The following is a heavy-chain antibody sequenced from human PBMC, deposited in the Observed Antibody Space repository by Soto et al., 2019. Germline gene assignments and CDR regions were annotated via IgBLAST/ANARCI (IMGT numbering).Heavy chain of an antibody. D-gene: IGHD6-13*01. J-gene: IGHJ5*02. V-gene: IGHV4-34*01. CDR3: ARGSSSWYTRFDP. Sequence: PSETLSLTCAVYGGSFSGYYWSWIRQPPGKGLEWIGEINHSGSTNYNPSLKSRVTISVDTSKNQFSLKLSSVTAADTAVYYCARGSSSWYTRFDPWGQGTLVTVSS. CDR2: INHSGST. CDR1: GGSFSGYY.